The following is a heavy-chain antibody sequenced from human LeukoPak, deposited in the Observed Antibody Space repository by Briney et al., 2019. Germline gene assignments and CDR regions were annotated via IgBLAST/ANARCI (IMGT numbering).Heavy chain of an antibody. CDR1: GGTFSSYA. CDR2: IIPIFGTA. J-gene: IGHJ3*02. Sequence: EASVKVSCKASGGTFSSYAISWVRQAPGQGPEWMGGIIPIFGTANYAQKFQGRVTITTDESTSTAYMELSSLRSEDTAVYYCAGTEGYCSGGSCYSDAFDIWGQGTMVTVSS. D-gene: IGHD2-15*01. V-gene: IGHV1-69*05. CDR3: AGTEGYCSGGSCYSDAFDI.